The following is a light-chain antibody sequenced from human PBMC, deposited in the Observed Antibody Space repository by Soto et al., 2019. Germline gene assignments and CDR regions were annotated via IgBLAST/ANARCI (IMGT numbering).Light chain of an antibody. V-gene: IGKV1-5*03. J-gene: IGKJ1*01. Sequence: DIQMTQSPSTLSASVGERVTITCRASQSISSWLAWYQQXPGKAPKLLIYKASSLESGGPSRFSGSGSGTEFTLTISSLKPDDFATYYCQQYNNYWTFGQGTKVDI. CDR3: QQYNNYWT. CDR2: KAS. CDR1: QSISSW.